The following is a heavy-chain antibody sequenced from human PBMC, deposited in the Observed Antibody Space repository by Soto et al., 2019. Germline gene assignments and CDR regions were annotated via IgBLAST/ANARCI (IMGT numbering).Heavy chain of an antibody. CDR3: ARDDPPSY. J-gene: IGHJ4*02. CDR1: GFTFSDYY. Sequence: GGSLRLSCAASGFTFSDYYMSWIRQAPGKGLEWVSYISNSGSTKFYADSVTGRFTISRDNAKNSLHLQMNSLRVDDTAVYFCARDDPPSYWGQGTLVTVSS. CDR2: ISNSGSTK. V-gene: IGHV3-11*01.